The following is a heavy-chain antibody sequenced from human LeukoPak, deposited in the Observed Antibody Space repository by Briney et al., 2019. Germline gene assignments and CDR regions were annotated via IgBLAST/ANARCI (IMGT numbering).Heavy chain of an antibody. J-gene: IGHJ6*02. CDR3: VRRAAVRGMDF. Sequence: PGGSLRLSCAASGFTFSSYAMSWVRQAPGKGLEWVTSISGSSDSTNYGDSVKGRFTISRDNFKRTVHLEMSNLRADDTAMYYCVRRAAVRGMDFWGLGTTVIVSS. CDR2: ISGSSDST. CDR1: GFTFSSYA. V-gene: IGHV3-23*01. D-gene: IGHD1-14*01.